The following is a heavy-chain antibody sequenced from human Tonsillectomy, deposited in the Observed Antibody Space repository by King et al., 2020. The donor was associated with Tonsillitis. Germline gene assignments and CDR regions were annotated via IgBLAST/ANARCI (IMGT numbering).Heavy chain of an antibody. V-gene: IGHV3-23*01. J-gene: IGHJ4*02. D-gene: IGHD6-13*01. CDR2: ISGSGGST. Sequence: VQLLESGGGLVQPGGSLRLSCAASGFTFSSYAMSCVRQAPGKGLEWVSAISGSGGSTYYADSVKGRFTISRDNSKNTLYMKMNSLRAEDTAVYYCAKGKYSSSWWYFDYWGQGTLVTVSS. CDR1: GFTFSSYA. CDR3: AKGKYSSSWWYFDY.